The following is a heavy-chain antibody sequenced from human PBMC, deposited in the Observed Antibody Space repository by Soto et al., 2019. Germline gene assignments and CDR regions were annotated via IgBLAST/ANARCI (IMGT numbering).Heavy chain of an antibody. Sequence: PGGSLRLSCAASGFTFSSYAMHWVRQAPGKGLEWVAVISYDGSNKYYADSVKGRFTISRDNSKNTLYLQMNSLRAEDTAVYYSARDEELPDYDSSVYPPWGQGTLVTVSS. CDR2: ISYDGSNK. D-gene: IGHD3-22*01. CDR3: ARDEELPDYDSSVYPP. CDR1: GFTFSSYA. V-gene: IGHV3-30-3*01. J-gene: IGHJ5*02.